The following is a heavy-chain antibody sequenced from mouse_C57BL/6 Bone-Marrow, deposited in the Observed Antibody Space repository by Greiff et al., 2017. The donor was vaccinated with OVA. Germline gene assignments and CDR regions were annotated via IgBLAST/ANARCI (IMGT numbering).Heavy chain of an antibody. V-gene: IGHV14-2*01. D-gene: IGHD1-1*01. CDR2: IDPEDGET. J-gene: IGHJ1*03. Sequence: EVKLVESGAELVKPGASVKLSCTASGFNIKDYYMHWVKQRTEQGLEWIGRIDPEDGETKYAPKFQGKATITADTSSNTAYLQLSSLTSEDTAVYYCAIYGSSDWYFDVWGTGTTVTVSS. CDR3: AIYGSSDWYFDV. CDR1: GFNIKDYY.